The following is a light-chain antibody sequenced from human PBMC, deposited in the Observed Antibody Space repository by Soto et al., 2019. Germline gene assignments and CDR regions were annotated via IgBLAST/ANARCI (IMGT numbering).Light chain of an antibody. J-gene: IGKJ5*01. CDR3: QQSYSTPIT. CDR1: QSISSW. V-gene: IGKV1-39*01. CDR2: AAS. Sequence: DIQMTQSPSTLSASVGDRVTITCRSSQSISSWLAWYQQKPGKAPKLLICAASSLQSGVPSRFSGSGSGTDFTLTISSLQPEDFVTYYCQQSYSTPITFGQGTRLEIK.